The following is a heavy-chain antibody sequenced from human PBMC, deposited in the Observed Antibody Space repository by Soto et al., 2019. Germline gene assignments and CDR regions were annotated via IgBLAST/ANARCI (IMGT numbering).Heavy chain of an antibody. CDR1: SFTFGDYA. D-gene: IGHD2-2*01. Sequence: EVQLVESGGGLVQPGRSLRLSCAASSFTFGDYAMHWVRQTPGKGLEWVSCISWDSGNKVYVDSVEGRFTISRDNAKNSLFLQMNSLRPEDTAFYYCTKGYTTSCFAHFDYWGQGALVTVSS. CDR2: ISWDSGNK. CDR3: TKGYTTSCFAHFDY. V-gene: IGHV3-9*01. J-gene: IGHJ4*02.